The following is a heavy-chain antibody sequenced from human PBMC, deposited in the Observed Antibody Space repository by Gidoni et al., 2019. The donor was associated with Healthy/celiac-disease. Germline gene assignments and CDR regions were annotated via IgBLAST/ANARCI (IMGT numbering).Heavy chain of an antibody. CDR3: ARTNYPYYYYYGMDV. V-gene: IGHV4-59*01. CDR2: IYYSGST. Sequence: QVQLQESGPGLVKPSETLSLTCTVSGGSISSYYWRWIRQPPGKGLEWIGYIYYSGSTNYNPSLKSRVTISVDTSKNQFSLKLSSVTAADTAVYYCARTNYPYYYYYGMDVWGQGTTVTVSS. J-gene: IGHJ6*02. D-gene: IGHD4-4*01. CDR1: GGSISSYY.